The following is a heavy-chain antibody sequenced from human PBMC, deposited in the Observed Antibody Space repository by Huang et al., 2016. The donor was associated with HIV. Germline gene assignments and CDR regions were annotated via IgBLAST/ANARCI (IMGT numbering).Heavy chain of an antibody. CDR2: RRHDGNIK. J-gene: IGHJ6*03. CDR1: GFTFSSYG. Sequence: QVQVVESGGGVVQPGGSLRLSCAASGFTFSSYGMHWVRQDTGKGREWVGVRRHDGNIKYYADSVKGRFAISRDNSKNTLYLQMNSLRAEDAAVYYCAAGDYYYHYYMDVWGKGTTVTVSS. CDR3: AAGDYYYHYYMDV. D-gene: IGHD4-17*01. V-gene: IGHV3-30*02.